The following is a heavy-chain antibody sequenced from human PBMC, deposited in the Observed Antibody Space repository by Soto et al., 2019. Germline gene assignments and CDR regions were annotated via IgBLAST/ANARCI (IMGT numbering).Heavy chain of an antibody. J-gene: IGHJ4*02. CDR2: ISGSGGST. CDR3: AKGLPWLTGGKWTRLGDIFDY. Sequence: PGGSLRLSCAASGFTFSSYAMSWVRQAPGKGLEWVSAISGSGGSTYYADPVKGRFTISRDDSKNTLYLQMNSLRAEDTAVYYCAKGLPWLTGGKWTRLGDIFDYWGQGTLVTVSS. V-gene: IGHV3-23*01. D-gene: IGHD2-15*01. CDR1: GFTFSSYA.